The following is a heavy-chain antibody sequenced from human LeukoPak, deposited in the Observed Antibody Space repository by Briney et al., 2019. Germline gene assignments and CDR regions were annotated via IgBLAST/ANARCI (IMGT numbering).Heavy chain of an antibody. CDR3: AKDIWYYDSSGPFDY. D-gene: IGHD3-22*01. CDR1: GFTFTTYT. V-gene: IGHV3-21*04. CDR2: ISGSGAYI. Sequence: GGSLRLSCAASGFTFTTYTMNWVRQAPGKGLEWVSSISGSGAYIYYADSVKGRFTISRDNAKNSLYLQMNSLRAEDTALYYCAKDIWYYDSSGPFDYWGQGTLVTVSS. J-gene: IGHJ4*02.